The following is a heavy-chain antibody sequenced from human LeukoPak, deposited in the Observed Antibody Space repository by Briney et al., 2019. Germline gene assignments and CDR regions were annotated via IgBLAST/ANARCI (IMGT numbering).Heavy chain of an antibody. D-gene: IGHD3-10*01. CDR2: INHSGST. CDR1: GGSFRGYY. CDR3: ARGGSYYDSGSYYNHKRGYGMDV. Sequence: PSETLSLTCAVYGGSFRGYYWSWIRQPPGKGLEWIGEINHSGSTNYNPSLKSRVTISVDTSKNQFSLKLSSVTAADTAVYYCARGGSYYDSGSYYNHKRGYGMDVWGKGTTVTVSS. V-gene: IGHV4-34*01. J-gene: IGHJ6*04.